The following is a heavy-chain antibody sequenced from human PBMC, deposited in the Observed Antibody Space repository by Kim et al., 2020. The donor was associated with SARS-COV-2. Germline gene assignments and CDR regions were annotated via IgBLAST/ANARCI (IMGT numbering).Heavy chain of an antibody. J-gene: IGHJ5*02. Sequence: SETLSLTCSVSGGSMDRFYWTWIRQSPGKGLEWIGYIYYSGNTNYNPSLKSRVTISIDMSKNQFSLKLRSLIASDTAVYYCVRGSGGSFPFDPWGQGTLV. CDR2: IYYSGNT. V-gene: IGHV4-59*08. CDR3: VRGSGGSFPFDP. D-gene: IGHD1-26*01. CDR1: GGSMDRFY.